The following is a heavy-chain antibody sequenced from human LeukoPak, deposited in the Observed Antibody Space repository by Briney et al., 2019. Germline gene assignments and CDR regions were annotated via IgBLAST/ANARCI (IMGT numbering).Heavy chain of an antibody. CDR1: GFSLSNARKG. CDR3: ARLTGYCSSTSCYTGINWFDP. D-gene: IGHD2-2*02. Sequence: SGPVLVKPTETLTLTCTVSGFSLSNARKGVSWIRQPPGKALECLSHSFSNEEKSYNTALKSRLTISKDTSNRQVVLTMTNMDPVDTATYYCARLTGYCSSTSCYTGINWFDPWGQGTLVTVSS. J-gene: IGHJ5*02. CDR2: SFSNEEK. V-gene: IGHV2-26*01.